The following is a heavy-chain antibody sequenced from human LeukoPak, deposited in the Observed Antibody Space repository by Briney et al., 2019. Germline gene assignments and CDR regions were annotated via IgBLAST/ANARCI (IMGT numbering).Heavy chain of an antibody. CDR2: INHSGST. D-gene: IGHD3-3*01. CDR3: ARALGVVIIPSYYYYGMDV. CDR1: GGSFSGYY. V-gene: IGHV4-34*01. J-gene: IGHJ6*02. Sequence: SETLSLTCAVYGGSFSGYYWSWIRQPPGKGLEWIGEINHSGSTNYNPSLKSRVTISVDTSKNQFSLKLSSVTAADTAVYYCARALGVVIIPSYYYYGMDVWGQGTTVTVSS.